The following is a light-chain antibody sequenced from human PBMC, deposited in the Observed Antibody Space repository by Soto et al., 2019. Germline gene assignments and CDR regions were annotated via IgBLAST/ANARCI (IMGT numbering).Light chain of an antibody. Sequence: EIVMPQSPATLYVSPGARVTLSCRASQSVSNKLIWYQQKPGQPPRLLIYAASTRFTGVPARSSGSGSGTEFTLTTSSLQSEDFAVYYCQQHSDWPAFTFGQRTKLDSK. V-gene: IGKV3-15*01. CDR1: QSVSNK. CDR2: AAS. J-gene: IGKJ2*01. CDR3: QQHSDWPAFT.